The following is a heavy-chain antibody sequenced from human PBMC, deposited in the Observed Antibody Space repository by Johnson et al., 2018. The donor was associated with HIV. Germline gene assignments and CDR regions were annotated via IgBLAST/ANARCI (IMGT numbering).Heavy chain of an antibody. D-gene: IGHD4-11*01. CDR2: ISYDGSNK. J-gene: IGHJ3*01. CDR3: ANLQSSDFPYAFDV. CDR1: RFTFSSYA. Sequence: QVQLVESGGGVVQPGRSLRLSCVASRFTFSSYAMHWVRQAPGKGLEWVAVISYDGSNKYYADSVKGRFTISRDNSKNTLYLQMNSLRAEDTAVYYCANLQSSDFPYAFDVWGQGTMVTVSS. V-gene: IGHV3-30-3*01.